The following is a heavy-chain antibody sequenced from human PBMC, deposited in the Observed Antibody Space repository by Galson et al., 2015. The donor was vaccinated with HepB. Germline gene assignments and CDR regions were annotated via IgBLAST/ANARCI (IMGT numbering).Heavy chain of an antibody. CDR2: ISGSGGST. D-gene: IGHD7-27*01. CDR3: AESPLTNWGSFDY. Sequence: SLRLSCAASGFTFSSYAMSWVRQAPGKGLEWVSAISGSGGSTYYADSVKGRFTISRDNSKNTLYLQMNSLRAEDTAVYYCAESPLTNWGSFDYWGQGTLVTVSS. J-gene: IGHJ4*02. CDR1: GFTFSSYA. V-gene: IGHV3-23*01.